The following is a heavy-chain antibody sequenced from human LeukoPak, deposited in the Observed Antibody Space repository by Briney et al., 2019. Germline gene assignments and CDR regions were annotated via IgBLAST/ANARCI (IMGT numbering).Heavy chain of an antibody. CDR3: WLWLDDESFDY. Sequence: ASVKVSCKASGYTFTGYYMHWVRQAPGQGLEWMGWINPNSGGTNYARKFQGRVTMTRDTSISTAYMELSRLRSDDTAVYYCWLWLDDESFDYWGQGTLVTVSS. CDR1: GYTFTGYY. D-gene: IGHD6-19*01. J-gene: IGHJ4*02. CDR2: INPNSGGT. V-gene: IGHV1-2*02.